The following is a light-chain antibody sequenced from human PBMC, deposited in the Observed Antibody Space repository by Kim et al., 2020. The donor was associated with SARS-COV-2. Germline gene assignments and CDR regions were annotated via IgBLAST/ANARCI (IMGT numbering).Light chain of an antibody. V-gene: IGKV3-15*01. CDR2: GAS. J-gene: IGKJ2*01. CDR1: QSVSSN. Sequence: EIVMTQSPATLSVSPWERATLSCRASQSVSSNLAWYQQKPGQAPRLLIYGASTRATGIPARFSGSGSGTEFTLTISSLQSEDFAVYYCQQYNNWPETFGQGTKLEI. CDR3: QQYNNWPET.